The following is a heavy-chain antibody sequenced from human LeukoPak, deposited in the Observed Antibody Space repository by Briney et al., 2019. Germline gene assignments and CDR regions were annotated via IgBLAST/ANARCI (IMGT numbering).Heavy chain of an antibody. CDR2: INSDGTST. D-gene: IGHD5-24*01. CDR3: ARVRDGYSTEGFDY. Sequence: PGGSLRLSCAASGLSFTNYWMHWVRQAPGKGLVWVSRINSDGTSTTYADSVKGRFTISRDNAKNTLYLQMKSLRVGDTAVYYCARVRDGYSTEGFDYWGQGTLVTVSS. J-gene: IGHJ4*02. V-gene: IGHV3-74*01. CDR1: GLSFTNYW.